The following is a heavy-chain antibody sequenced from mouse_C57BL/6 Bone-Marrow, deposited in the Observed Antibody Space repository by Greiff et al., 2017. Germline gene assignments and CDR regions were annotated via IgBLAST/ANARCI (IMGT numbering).Heavy chain of an antibody. CDR3: TSVSWFAY. CDR1: GFNIKDDY. D-gene: IGHD3-1*01. V-gene: IGHV14-4*01. CDR2: IDPENGDT. J-gene: IGHJ3*01. Sequence: VQLKQPGAELVRPGASVKLSCTASGFNIKDDYMHWVKQRPEQGLEWIGWIDPENGDTEYASKFQGKATITADTSSNTAYLQLSSLTSEDTAVYYCTSVSWFAYWGQGTLVTVSA.